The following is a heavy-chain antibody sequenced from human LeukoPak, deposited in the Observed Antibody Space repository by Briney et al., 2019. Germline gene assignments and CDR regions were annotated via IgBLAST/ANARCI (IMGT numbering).Heavy chain of an antibody. V-gene: IGHV4-61*01. J-gene: IGHJ5*02. CDR1: GGSVSSGSYY. CDR2: NYYSGST. CDR3: ARAVEGYSYGLRWFDP. Sequence: SETLSLTCTVSGGSVSSGSYYWSWIRQPPGKGLEWIGYNYYSGSTNYNPSLKSRVTISVDTSKNQFSLKLSSVTAADTAVYYCARAVEGYSYGLRWFDPWGQGTLVTVSS. D-gene: IGHD5-18*01.